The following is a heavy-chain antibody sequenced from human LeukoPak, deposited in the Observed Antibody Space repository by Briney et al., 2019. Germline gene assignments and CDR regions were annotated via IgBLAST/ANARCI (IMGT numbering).Heavy chain of an antibody. J-gene: IGHJ3*02. CDR2: ISSSSSYI. Sequence: GGSLRLSCAASGFTFSSYSMNWVRQAPGKGLEWVSSISSSSSYIYYADSVKGRFTISRDNAKNSLYLQMNSLRAEDTALYYCARAGLGAFDIWGQGTMVTVSS. CDR1: GFTFSSYS. CDR3: ARAGLGAFDI. V-gene: IGHV3-21*04.